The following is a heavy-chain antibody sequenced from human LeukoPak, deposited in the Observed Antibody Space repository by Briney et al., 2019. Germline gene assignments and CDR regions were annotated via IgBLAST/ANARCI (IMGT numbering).Heavy chain of an antibody. Sequence: SETLSLTCTVSGGSISSYYWSWIRQPPGKGLEWIGEINHSGSTNYNLSLKSRVTISVDTSKNQFSLKLSSVTAADTAVYYCARGPSVPLFFFDYWGQGTLVTVSS. CDR3: ARGPSVPLFFFDY. D-gene: IGHD2-2*01. CDR1: GGSISSYY. CDR2: INHSGST. V-gene: IGHV4-34*01. J-gene: IGHJ4*02.